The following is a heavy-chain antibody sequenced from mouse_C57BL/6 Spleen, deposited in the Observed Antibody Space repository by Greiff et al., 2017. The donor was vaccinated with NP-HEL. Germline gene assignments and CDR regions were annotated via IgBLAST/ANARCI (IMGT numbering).Heavy chain of an antibody. V-gene: IGHV1-26*01. CDR1: GYTFTDYY. D-gene: IGHD3-2*02. J-gene: IGHJ3*01. CDR2: INPNNGGT. CDR3: ARSDSSGYGSAY. Sequence: EVQLQQSGPELVKPGASVKISCKASGYTFTDYYMNWVKQSHGKSLAWIGDINPNNGGTSYNQKFKGKATLTVDKSSSTAYMALRSLTSEDSAVYYCARSDSSGYGSAYWGQGTLVTVSA.